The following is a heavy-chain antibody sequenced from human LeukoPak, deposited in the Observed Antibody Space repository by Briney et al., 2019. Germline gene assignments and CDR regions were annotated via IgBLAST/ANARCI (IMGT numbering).Heavy chain of an antibody. CDR2: ISWNSGSI. Sequence: PGGSLRLSCAGSGFIFNNYAMHWVRQPPGKGLEWVSGISWNSGSIDYADSVKGRFTISRDNAKNSLYLQMNSLRVEDTAFYYCAKDLGWELPSNDAFDIWGQGTMVTVSS. D-gene: IGHD1-26*01. CDR1: GFIFNNYA. V-gene: IGHV3-9*01. CDR3: AKDLGWELPSNDAFDI. J-gene: IGHJ3*02.